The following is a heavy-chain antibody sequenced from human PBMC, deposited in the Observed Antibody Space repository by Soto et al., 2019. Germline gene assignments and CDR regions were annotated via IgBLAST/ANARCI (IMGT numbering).Heavy chain of an antibody. CDR2: ISYDGSNK. Sequence: PGGSLRLSCAASGFTFSSYAMHWVRQAPGKGLEWVAVISYDGSNKYYADYVKGRFTISRDNSKNTLNLKMNSLSAEDTAVYYCARDMNYYGSGSYYNTHYYYGMDVWGQGTTVTVSS. J-gene: IGHJ6*02. CDR3: ARDMNYYGSGSYYNTHYYYGMDV. CDR1: GFTFSSYA. V-gene: IGHV3-30-3*01. D-gene: IGHD3-10*01.